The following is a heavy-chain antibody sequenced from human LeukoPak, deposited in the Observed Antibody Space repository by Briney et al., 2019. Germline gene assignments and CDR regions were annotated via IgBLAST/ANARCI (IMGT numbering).Heavy chain of an antibody. V-gene: IGHV3-23*05. CDR1: GFIFSSYA. CDR2: IDASGTNI. CDR3: AKAGDGAHGLDS. J-gene: IGHJ4*02. Sequence: PGGSLRLSCAASGFIFSSYAMNWVRQAPGKGLEWVSVIDASGTNIESADSVKGRFTISRDNSKKILYLQMNSLRAEDTAVYYCAKAGDGAHGLDSWGQGTLVIVSS. D-gene: IGHD3-16*01.